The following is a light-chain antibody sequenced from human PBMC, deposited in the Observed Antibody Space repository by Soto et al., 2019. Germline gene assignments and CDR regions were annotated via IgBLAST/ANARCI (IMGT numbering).Light chain of an antibody. Sequence: QSVLTQPPSASGTPGQRVTISCSGSSSNIGSNYVYWYQQLPGTAPKLLIYRNNQRPSGVPDRFSGSKSGTSASLAISGLRPGGEADYTCAAWDDSLSGRVFGGGTNLTVL. J-gene: IGLJ2*01. V-gene: IGLV1-47*01. CDR3: AAWDDSLSGRV. CDR2: RNN. CDR1: SSNIGSNY.